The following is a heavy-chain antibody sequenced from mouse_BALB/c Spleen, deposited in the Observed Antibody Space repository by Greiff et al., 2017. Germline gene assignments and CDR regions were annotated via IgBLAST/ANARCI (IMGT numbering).Heavy chain of an antibody. CDR1: GYTFTSYT. V-gene: IGHV1-4*01. J-gene: IGHJ4*01. D-gene: IGHD3-2*01. Sequence: QVQLQQSGAELARPGASVKMSCKASGYTFTSYTMHWVKQRPGQGLEWIGYINPSSGYTNYNQKFKDKATLTADKSSSTAYMQLSSLTSEDSAVYYCARSQTARATSHAMDYWGQGTSVTVSS. CDR3: ARSQTARATSHAMDY. CDR2: INPSSGYT.